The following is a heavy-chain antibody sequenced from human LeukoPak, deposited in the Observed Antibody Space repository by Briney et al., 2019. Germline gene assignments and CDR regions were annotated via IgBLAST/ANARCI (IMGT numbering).Heavy chain of an antibody. D-gene: IGHD3-22*01. Sequence: GASVKVSCKASGGTFSSYAISWVRQAPGQGLEWMGRIIPILGIANYAQKFQGRVTITADKSTSTAYMELSSLRSEDTAVYYCAREVATTMIVVVRGYYFDYWGQGTLVTISS. CDR1: GGTFSSYA. J-gene: IGHJ4*02. V-gene: IGHV1-69*04. CDR2: IIPILGIA. CDR3: AREVATTMIVVVRGYYFDY.